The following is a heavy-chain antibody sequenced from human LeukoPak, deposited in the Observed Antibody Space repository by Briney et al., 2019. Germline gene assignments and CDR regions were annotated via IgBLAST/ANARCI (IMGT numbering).Heavy chain of an antibody. CDR1: GGSISSYY. D-gene: IGHD6-25*01. V-gene: IGHV4-59*01. CDR2: IYYSGST. CDR3: ARVGRGDAFDI. J-gene: IGHJ3*02. Sequence: PSETLSLTCTVSGGSISSYYWSWIRQPPGKGLVWIGYIYYSGSTNYNPSLKSRVTISVDTSKNQFSLKLSSVTAADTAVYYCARVGRGDAFDIWGQGTMVTVSS.